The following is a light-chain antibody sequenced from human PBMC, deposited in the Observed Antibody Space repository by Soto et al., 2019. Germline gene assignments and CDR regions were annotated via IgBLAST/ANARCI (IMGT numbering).Light chain of an antibody. Sequence: EIVLTQSPGTLSLSPGERATLSCRASHSVSSSYLAWYQQKPGQTPRLIIYGASGRADGIPHRFSGSGFGTDFTLTISKVEPEDFAVYYCQQYGSSGTFGQGTKVDI. CDR2: GAS. CDR3: QQYGSSGT. J-gene: IGKJ1*01. V-gene: IGKV3-20*01. CDR1: HSVSSSY.